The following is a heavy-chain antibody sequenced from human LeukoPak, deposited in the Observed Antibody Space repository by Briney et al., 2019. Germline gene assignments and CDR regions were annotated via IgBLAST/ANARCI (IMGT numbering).Heavy chain of an antibody. CDR2: IWYDGSNK. J-gene: IGHJ6*04. Sequence: GRSLRLSCAASGFTFSSYGMHWVRQAPGKGLEWEAVIWYDGSNKYYADSVKGRFTISRDNSKNTLYLQMNSLRAEDTAVYYCARVDGYCSSTSCPNPRYYYGMDVWGKGTTVTVSS. V-gene: IGHV3-33*01. D-gene: IGHD2-2*01. CDR1: GFTFSSYG. CDR3: ARVDGYCSSTSCPNPRYYYGMDV.